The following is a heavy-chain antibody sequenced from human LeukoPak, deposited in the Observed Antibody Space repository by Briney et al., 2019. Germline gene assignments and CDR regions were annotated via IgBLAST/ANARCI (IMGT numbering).Heavy chain of an antibody. CDR1: GGSISSGGYY. D-gene: IGHD2-15*01. V-gene: IGHV4-39*07. J-gene: IGHJ4*02. CDR2: IYHSGST. CDR3: ATGGYCSGGSCYWYYFDY. Sequence: SQTLSLTCTVSGGSISSGGYYWGWIRQPPGKGLEWIGSIYHSGSTYYNPSLKSRVTISVDTSKNQFSLKLSSVTAADTAVYYCATGGYCSGGSCYWYYFDYWGQGTLVTVSS.